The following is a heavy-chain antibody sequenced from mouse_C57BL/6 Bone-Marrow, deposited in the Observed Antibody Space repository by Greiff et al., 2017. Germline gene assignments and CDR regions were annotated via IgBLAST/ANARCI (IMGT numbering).Heavy chain of an antibody. Sequence: QVQLQQSGAELVRPGTSVKVSCKASGYAFTNYLIEWVKQRPGQGLEWIGVINPGSGGTNYNEKFKGKATLTADKSSSTAYMQLSSLPSEDSAVYFCAKSYYGSSHDYWGQGTTLTVSS. CDR3: AKSYYGSSHDY. D-gene: IGHD1-1*01. J-gene: IGHJ2*01. V-gene: IGHV1-54*01. CDR1: GYAFTNYL. CDR2: INPGSGGT.